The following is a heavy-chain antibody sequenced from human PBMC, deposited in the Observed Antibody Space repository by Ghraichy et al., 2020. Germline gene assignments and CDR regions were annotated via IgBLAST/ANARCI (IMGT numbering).Heavy chain of an antibody. D-gene: IGHD1-26*01. V-gene: IGHV4-61*01. Sequence: SETLSLTCIVSGGSVSRGSYYWIWIRQPPGKGLEWIGYIYDSGSTDYNPSLKSRVTIAADTSKNQFSLKLSSVTAADTAVYYCARGRIVGVTGYYFDNWGQGTLVTVSS. CDR2: IYDSGST. CDR1: GGSVSRGSYY. J-gene: IGHJ4*02. CDR3: ARGRIVGVTGYYFDN.